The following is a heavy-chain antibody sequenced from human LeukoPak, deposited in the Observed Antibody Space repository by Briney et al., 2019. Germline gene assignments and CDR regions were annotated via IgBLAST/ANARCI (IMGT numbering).Heavy chain of an antibody. CDR3: ARDLGASSSSVWFDP. CDR2: IYYSGST. Sequence: PSETLSLTCTVSGGSISSYYWSWIRQPLGKGLEWIGYIYYSGSTNYNPSLKSRVTISVDTSKNQFSLKLSSVTAADTAVYYCARDLGASSSSVWFDPWGQGTLVTVSS. CDR1: GGSISSYY. V-gene: IGHV4-59*01. D-gene: IGHD6-6*01. J-gene: IGHJ5*02.